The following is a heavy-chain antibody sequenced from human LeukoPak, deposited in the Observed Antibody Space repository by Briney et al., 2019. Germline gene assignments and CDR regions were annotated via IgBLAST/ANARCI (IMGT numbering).Heavy chain of an antibody. V-gene: IGHV1-2*02. Sequence: ASVKVSCKASGYTFTVYYMHWVRQASGQGLEWMGWINPNSGGTDYAQKFQGRVTMTRDTSTSTVYVELSSLRSEDTAVYYCARDESTAVGGVLIRYWGQGTLVTVSS. CDR3: ARDESTAVGGVLIRY. CDR2: INPNSGGT. CDR1: GYTFTVYY. J-gene: IGHJ4*02. D-gene: IGHD3-3*01.